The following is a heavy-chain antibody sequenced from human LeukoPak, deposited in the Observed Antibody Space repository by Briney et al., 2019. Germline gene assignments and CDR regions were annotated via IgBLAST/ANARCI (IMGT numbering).Heavy chain of an antibody. Sequence: SVKVSCKASGGTFSSYTISWVRQAPGQGLEWMGRIIPILGIANYAQKFQGRVTITADKSTSTAYMELSSLRSEDTAVYYCARELRFLEWLLSKKMMYYFDYWGQGTLVTVSS. D-gene: IGHD3-3*01. V-gene: IGHV1-69*02. CDR2: IIPILGIA. CDR3: ARELRFLEWLLSKKMMYYFDY. CDR1: GGTFSSYT. J-gene: IGHJ4*02.